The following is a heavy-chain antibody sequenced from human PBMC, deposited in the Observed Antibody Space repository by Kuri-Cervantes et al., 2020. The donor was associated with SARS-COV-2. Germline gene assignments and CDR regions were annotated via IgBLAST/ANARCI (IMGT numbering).Heavy chain of an antibody. CDR2: VSYDGSLK. CDR1: GFNFNNYG. J-gene: IGHJ4*02. Sequence: GESLKISCVASGFNFNNYGMNWVRQAPGKGLEWVASVSYDGSLKYYADSVKGRFTISKDSSKNTLYLEMNTLKIEDTAIYSCAKGRILHLTMVTASSNFDSWGQGTLVTVSS. D-gene: IGHD2-21*02. V-gene: IGHV3-30*18. CDR3: AKGRILHLTMVTASSNFDS.